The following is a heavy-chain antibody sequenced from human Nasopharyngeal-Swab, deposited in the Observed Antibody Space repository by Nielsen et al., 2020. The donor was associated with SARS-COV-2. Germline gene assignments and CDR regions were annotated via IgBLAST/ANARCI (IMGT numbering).Heavy chain of an antibody. CDR3: ARGHNTYCGGDCYSLARDY. V-gene: IGHV3-30*03. Sequence: GESLKISCAASGFTFSSYGMHWVRQAPGKGLEWVAVISYDGSNKYYADSVKGRFTISRDNSKNTLYLQMNSLRAEDTAVYYCARGHNTYCGGDCYSLARDYWGQGTLVTVSS. CDR1: GFTFSSYG. J-gene: IGHJ4*02. CDR2: ISYDGSNK. D-gene: IGHD2-21*02.